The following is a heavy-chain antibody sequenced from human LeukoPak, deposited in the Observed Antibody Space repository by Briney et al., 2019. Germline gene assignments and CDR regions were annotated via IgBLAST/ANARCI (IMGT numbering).Heavy chain of an antibody. CDR3: ARDKHYDFWSGYHPYDAFDI. Sequence: NPSETLSLTCAVSGYSISSGYYWGWIRQPPGKGLEWIGSIYHSGSTYYNPSLKSRVTISVATSKNQFSLKLSSVTAADTAVYYSARDKHYDFWSGYHPYDAFDIWGQGTMVTVSS. CDR1: GYSISSGYY. CDR2: IYHSGST. J-gene: IGHJ3*02. D-gene: IGHD3-3*01. V-gene: IGHV4-38-2*02.